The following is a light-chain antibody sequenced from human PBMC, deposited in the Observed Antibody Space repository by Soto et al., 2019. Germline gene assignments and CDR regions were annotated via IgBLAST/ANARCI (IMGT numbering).Light chain of an antibody. CDR2: DVS. Sequence: QSALTQRASVSGSPGQSITISCTGTSSDVGGYNYVSWYQQHPGKAPKLMIYDVSNRPSGVSNRFSGSKSGNTAPLTISGLQAEDEADYYCSSYTSSSTPVFGGGTKLTVL. J-gene: IGLJ2*01. V-gene: IGLV2-14*01. CDR1: SSDVGGYNY. CDR3: SSYTSSSTPV.